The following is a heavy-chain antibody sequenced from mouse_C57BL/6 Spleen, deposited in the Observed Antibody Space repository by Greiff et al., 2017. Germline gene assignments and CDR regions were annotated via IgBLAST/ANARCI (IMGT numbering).Heavy chain of an antibody. CDR1: GYTFTGYW. Sequence: VQLQQSGAELMKPGASVKLSCKATGYTFTGYWIEWVKQRPGHGLQWIGEFLPGSGSTNYNAKLKGKATFTADTSSNTAYMQHSSLTTEDSAIYYSARSTAQTTCYAMDYWGQGTSVTVSS. CDR2: FLPGSGST. CDR3: ARSTAQTTCYAMDY. J-gene: IGHJ4*01. V-gene: IGHV1-9*01. D-gene: IGHD3-2*02.